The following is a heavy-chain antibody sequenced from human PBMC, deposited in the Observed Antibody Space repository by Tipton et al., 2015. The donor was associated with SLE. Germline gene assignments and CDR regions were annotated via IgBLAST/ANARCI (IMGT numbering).Heavy chain of an antibody. J-gene: IGHJ2*01. CDR2: IHTNTGNP. Sequence: QVQLVQSGSELKRPGASVKVSCKASGYTFTHYALTWVRQAPGQGVGWKGWIHTNTGNPAYAPGFTGRFGFSLDTAVSTAYLQITSLKTEDTAVYYCAKEAVVAPSGRYWYFDLWGRGTLVTVSS. CDR1: GYTFTHYA. CDR3: AKEAVVAPSGRYWYFDL. V-gene: IGHV7-4-1*02. D-gene: IGHD2-15*01.